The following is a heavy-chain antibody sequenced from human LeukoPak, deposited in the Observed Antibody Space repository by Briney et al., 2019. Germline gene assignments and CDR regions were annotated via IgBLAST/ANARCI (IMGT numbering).Heavy chain of an antibody. CDR1: GFTFSSFA. Sequence: PGGSLRLSCAASGFTFSSFAMSWVRQAPGKGLEWLSYISSSGSTLVYADSVKGRFTISRDNAKNSLYLQMNSLRAEDTAVYYCARETRYSSDYWGHGTLVTVSS. D-gene: IGHD5-18*01. V-gene: IGHV3-48*01. J-gene: IGHJ4*01. CDR3: ARETRYSSDY. CDR2: ISSSGSTL.